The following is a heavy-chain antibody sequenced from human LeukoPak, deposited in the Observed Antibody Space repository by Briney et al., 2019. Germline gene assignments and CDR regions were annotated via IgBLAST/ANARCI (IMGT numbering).Heavy chain of an antibody. Sequence: GRSLRLSCAASGFTFSSYGMHWVRQAPGKGLEWVAVISYDGSNKYYADSVKGRFTISRDNSKNTLYLQMNSLRAEDTAVYYCAKDGGFDPWGQGTLVTVSS. CDR1: GFTFSSYG. CDR2: ISYDGSNK. V-gene: IGHV3-30*18. D-gene: IGHD3-16*01. CDR3: AKDGGFDP. J-gene: IGHJ5*02.